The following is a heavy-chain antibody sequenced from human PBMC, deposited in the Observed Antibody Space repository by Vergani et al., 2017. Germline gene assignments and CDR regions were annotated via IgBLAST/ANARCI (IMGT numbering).Heavy chain of an antibody. J-gene: IGHJ4*02. Sequence: QVQLQESGPGLVKPSETLSLTCTVSGGSISSYYWSWIRQPPGKGLEWIGYIYYSGSTNYNPSLKSRVTISVDTSKNQFSLKLSSVTAADTAVYYCARLGIVATRWAFDYWGQGTLVTVSS. CDR3: ARLGIVATRWAFDY. V-gene: IGHV4-59*08. CDR2: IYYSGST. D-gene: IGHD5-12*01. CDR1: GGSISSYY.